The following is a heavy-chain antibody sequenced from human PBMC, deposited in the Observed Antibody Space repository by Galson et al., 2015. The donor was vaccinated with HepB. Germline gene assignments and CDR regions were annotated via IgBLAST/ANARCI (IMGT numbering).Heavy chain of an antibody. J-gene: IGHJ4*02. CDR3: ARSTVTRGLGYFDY. D-gene: IGHD4-17*01. Sequence: SETLSLTCTVSGGSISSSSYYWGWIRQPPGKGLEWIGSIYYSGSTYYNPSLKSRVTISVDTSKNQFSLKLSSVTAADTAVYYCARSTVTRGLGYFDYWGQGTLVTVSS. CDR2: IYYSGST. V-gene: IGHV4-39*01. CDR1: GGSISSSSYY.